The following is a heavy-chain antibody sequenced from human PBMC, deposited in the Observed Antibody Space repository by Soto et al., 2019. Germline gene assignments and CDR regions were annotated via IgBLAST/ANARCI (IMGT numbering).Heavy chain of an antibody. CDR1: GVNFSTYA. Sequence: PGGSLRLSCAASGVNFSTYAMAWVRQAPGKGLEWVSTISHTGGGTFYADSVKGRFTISRDNSKNTLYLQMQSLRAEDTAIYFCAIGRRKTGASTTEFDTLGRGAQVPISS. CDR2: ISHTGGGT. D-gene: IGHD2-15*01. CDR3: AIGRRKTGASTTEFDT. J-gene: IGHJ5*02. V-gene: IGHV3-23*01.